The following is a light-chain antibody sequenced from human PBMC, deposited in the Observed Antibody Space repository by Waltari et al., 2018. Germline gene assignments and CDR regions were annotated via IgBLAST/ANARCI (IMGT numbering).Light chain of an antibody. CDR3: QQYHGDWTT. CDR1: QDIHRY. J-gene: IGKJ5*01. Sequence: IQLTQTPSTLSASAGDRVTITCRASQDIHRYLAWYQHKSGKAPRVLIYLASTLEIGVPSRFSCSGSGTQFTLTIRNLQPEDFATYFCQQYHGDWTTFGQGTRLEIK. V-gene: IGKV1-5*03. CDR2: LAS.